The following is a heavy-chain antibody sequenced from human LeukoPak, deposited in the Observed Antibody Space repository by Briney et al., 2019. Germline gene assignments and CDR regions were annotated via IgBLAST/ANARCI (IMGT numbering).Heavy chain of an antibody. CDR3: AKGAYDFIEMGYFDY. J-gene: IGHJ4*02. Sequence: GGSLRLSCAASGFSISNSAMSWVRQAPGKGLEWVSLIIASSGSTFYADSVKGRFTISRDNSKNTLFLQMNSLRAEDTAVYYCAKGAYDFIEMGYFDYWGQGTLVTVSS. D-gene: IGHD3-3*01. CDR2: IIASSGST. CDR1: GFSISNSA. V-gene: IGHV3-23*01.